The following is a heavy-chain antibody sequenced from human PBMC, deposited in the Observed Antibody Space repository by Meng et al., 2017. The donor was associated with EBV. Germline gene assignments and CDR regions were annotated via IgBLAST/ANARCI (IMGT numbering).Heavy chain of an antibody. V-gene: IGHV1-8*01. D-gene: IGHD2-15*01. CDR3: ARGRGVYCSGGSCYPGWFDP. J-gene: IGHJ5*02. CDR1: GYTFTSYD. CDR2: MNPNSGNT. Sequence: VQTGGEVKKAGALGKVSFKASGYTFTSYDINWVRQATGQGLEWMGWMNPNSGNTGYAQKFQGRVTMTRNTSISTAYMELSSLRSEDTAVYYCARGRGVYCSGGSCYPGWFDPWGQGTLVTVSS.